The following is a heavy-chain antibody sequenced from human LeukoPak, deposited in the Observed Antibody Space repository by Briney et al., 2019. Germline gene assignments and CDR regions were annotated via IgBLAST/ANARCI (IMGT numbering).Heavy chain of an antibody. V-gene: IGHV3-66*01. Sequence: QPGGSLRLSCAASGFTFSGYYMSWIRQAQGNGLEWLSNIYSGGRTYYADSLKGGFIISRDTSKNTLFLQMNSMTAEDTAVYYRASRLPLGLDAFDIWGQGTMVTVSS. J-gene: IGHJ3*02. D-gene: IGHD5-18*01. CDR3: ASRLPLGLDAFDI. CDR1: GFTFSGYY. CDR2: IYSGGRT.